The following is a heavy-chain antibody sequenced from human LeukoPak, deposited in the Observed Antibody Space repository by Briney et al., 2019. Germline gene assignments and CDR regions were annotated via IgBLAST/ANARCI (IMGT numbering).Heavy chain of an antibody. Sequence: GGSLRLSCAASGFTFSNSWMSWVRQAPGKGLEWVATIKPDGSAQYYVDSVKGRFTISRDNAKNSLFLQINSLRAEDAAVYYCARGATASFDPWGQGTLVSVSS. CDR1: GFTFSNSW. J-gene: IGHJ5*02. CDR2: IKPDGSAQ. CDR3: ARGATASFDP. V-gene: IGHV3-7*01. D-gene: IGHD5-12*01.